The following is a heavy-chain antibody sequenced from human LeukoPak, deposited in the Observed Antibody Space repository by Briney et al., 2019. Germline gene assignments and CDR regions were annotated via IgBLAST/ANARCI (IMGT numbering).Heavy chain of an antibody. J-gene: IGHJ6*03. Sequence: PSQTLSLTCTVSGGSISSGSYYWSWIRQPAGKGLEWIGRIYTSGSTNYNPSLKSRVTISVDTSKNQFSLKLSSVTAADTAVYYCARGISTIFGVAPYYMDVWGKGTMVTVSS. D-gene: IGHD3-3*01. CDR3: ARGISTIFGVAPYYMDV. CDR1: GGSISSGSYY. CDR2: IYTSGST. V-gene: IGHV4-61*02.